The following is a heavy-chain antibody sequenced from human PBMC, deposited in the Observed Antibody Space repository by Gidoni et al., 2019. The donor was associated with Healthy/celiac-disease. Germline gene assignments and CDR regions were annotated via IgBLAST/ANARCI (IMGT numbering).Heavy chain of an antibody. CDR1: GGNFSSYA. CDR2: IIPILGIA. D-gene: IGHD3-9*01. J-gene: IGHJ4*02. V-gene: IGHV1-69*04. Sequence: QVQLVQSGAEGKKPGASGTVSRKAAGGNFSSYAISWVRQAPGQGLEWMGRIIPILGIANYAQKFQGRVTITADKSTSTAYMELSSLRSEDTAVYYCASGSDILTGYYSPFDYWGQGTLVTVSS. CDR3: ASGSDILTGYYSPFDY.